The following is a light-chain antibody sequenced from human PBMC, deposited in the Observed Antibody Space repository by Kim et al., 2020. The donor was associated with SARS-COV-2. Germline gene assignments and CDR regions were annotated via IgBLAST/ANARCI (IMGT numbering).Light chain of an antibody. V-gene: IGKV3-11*01. CDR1: QSVYSY. Sequence: EIVLTQSPVTLSLSPGERASLSCRASQSVYSYLAWYQHKPGQSPRLLIHDASSRATGIPARFSGSGSGTDFTLTISSLEPEDFAVYYCQQRADWPLTFGGGTKVEIK. CDR3: QQRADWPLT. J-gene: IGKJ4*01. CDR2: DAS.